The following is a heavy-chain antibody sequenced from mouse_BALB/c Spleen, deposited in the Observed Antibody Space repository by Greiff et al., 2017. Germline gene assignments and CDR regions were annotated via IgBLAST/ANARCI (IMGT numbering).Heavy chain of an antibody. CDR2: IYPSDSYT. CDR1: GYTFTSYW. Sequence: QVQLQQPGAELVRPGASVKLSCKASGYTFTSYWINWVKQRPGQGLEWIGNIYPSDSYTNYNQKFKDKATLTVDKSSSTAYMQLSSPTSEDSAVYYCTRSYRYDGSWFAYWGQGTLVTVSA. D-gene: IGHD2-14*01. J-gene: IGHJ3*01. CDR3: TRSYRYDGSWFAY. V-gene: IGHV1-69*02.